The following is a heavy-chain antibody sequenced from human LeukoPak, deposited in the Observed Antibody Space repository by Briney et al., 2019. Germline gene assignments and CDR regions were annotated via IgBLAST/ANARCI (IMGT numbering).Heavy chain of an antibody. CDR1: GYSFTSYW. CDR2: IYPGDSDT. CDR3: ARSSWGYCSGGSCLLYYFDY. J-gene: IGHJ4*02. Sequence: GESLKISCKGSGYSFTSYWIGWVRQMPGKGLEWMGIIYPGDSDTRYSPSFQGQVTISADKSISTAYLQWSSLKASDTAMYYCARSSWGYCSGGSCLLYYFDYWGQRTLVTVSS. V-gene: IGHV5-51*01. D-gene: IGHD2-15*01.